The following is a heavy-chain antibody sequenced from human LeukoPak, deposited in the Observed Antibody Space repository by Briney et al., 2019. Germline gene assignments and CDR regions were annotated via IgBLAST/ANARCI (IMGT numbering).Heavy chain of an antibody. CDR1: GYTFTSYD. D-gene: IGHD6-6*01. Sequence: ASVKVSCKASGYTFTSYDINWVRQAPGQGLEWMGWMNPNSGNTGYAQKFQGRATMTRNTSISTAYMELSSLRSEDTAVYYCARVREYSSSYYYYYYYMDVWGKGTTVTVSS. V-gene: IGHV1-8*01. CDR3: ARVREYSSSYYYYYYYMDV. J-gene: IGHJ6*03. CDR2: MNPNSGNT.